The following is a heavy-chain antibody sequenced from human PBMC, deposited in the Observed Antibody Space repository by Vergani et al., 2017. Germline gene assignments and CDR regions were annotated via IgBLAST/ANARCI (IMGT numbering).Heavy chain of an antibody. D-gene: IGHD1-26*01. J-gene: IGHJ1*01. CDR3: AREEGVGYFQH. Sequence: QVQLQESGPGLVKPSETLSLTCTVSGGSISSYYWSWLRQPPGKGLEWIGYIYYSGSTTYNPSLKSRVTISVDTSKNQFSLKLSSVTAADTAVYYCAREEGVGYFQHWGQGTLVTVSS. CDR1: GGSISSYY. CDR2: IYYSGST. V-gene: IGHV4-59*01.